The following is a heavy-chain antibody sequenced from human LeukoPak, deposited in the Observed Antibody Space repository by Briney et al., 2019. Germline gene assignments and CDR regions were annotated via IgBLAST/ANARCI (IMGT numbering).Heavy chain of an antibody. CDR2: IIPIFGTA. CDR3: ARPRFPYYRLSGADYYYMDV. J-gene: IGHJ6*03. V-gene: IGHV1-69*06. CDR1: GSTFTNFG. Sequence: ASVKVSCKASGSTFTNFGISWVRQAPGQGLEWMGGIIPIFGTANYAQKFQGRVTITADKSTTTAYMELSSLRSEDTAVYYCARPRFPYYRLSGADYYYMDVWGKGTTVTVSS. D-gene: IGHD7-27*01.